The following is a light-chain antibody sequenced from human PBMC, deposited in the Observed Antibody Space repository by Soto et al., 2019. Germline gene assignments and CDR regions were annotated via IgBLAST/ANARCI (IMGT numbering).Light chain of an antibody. CDR1: SSEIGGYDY. V-gene: IGLV2-14*01. CDR2: DVN. J-gene: IGLJ2*01. Sequence: QSALTQPASVSGSTGQSITLSCTRTSSEIGGYDYVSWYQRHPGKAPKLIIYDVNNRPSGVSNRFSGSKSGNTASLTISGLQAEDEADYYCTSYASGSSHVVFGGGTKLTVL. CDR3: TSYASGSSHVV.